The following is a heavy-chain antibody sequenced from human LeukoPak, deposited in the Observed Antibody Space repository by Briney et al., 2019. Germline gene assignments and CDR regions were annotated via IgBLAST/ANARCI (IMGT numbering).Heavy chain of an antibody. J-gene: IGHJ4*02. CDR2: IYYSGTT. CDR1: GGSISSSSYY. V-gene: IGHV4-39*07. CDR3: AEVSRLQFPLY. D-gene: IGHD6-13*01. Sequence: SETLSLTCTVSGGSISSSSYYWSWIRQSPGKGQEWIGTIYYSGTTYYNPSLKSRVTISVDTSKNQFSLKLTSLTAADTAVYYCAEVSRLQFPLYWGQGTLVTVSS.